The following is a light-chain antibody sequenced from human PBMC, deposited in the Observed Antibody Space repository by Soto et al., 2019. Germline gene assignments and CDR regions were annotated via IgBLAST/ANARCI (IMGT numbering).Light chain of an antibody. V-gene: IGLV2-14*01. CDR1: SSDVGGYNF. J-gene: IGLJ2*01. Sequence: QSALTQPASVSGSPGQSITISCTGTSSDVGGYNFVSWYQQHPGKAPKLMIYDVSNRPSWVSDRFSGSKSGNTASLTISGLQPEDEADYYCSSYRNSNSVVFGGGTQLTVL. CDR2: DVS. CDR3: SSYRNSNSVV.